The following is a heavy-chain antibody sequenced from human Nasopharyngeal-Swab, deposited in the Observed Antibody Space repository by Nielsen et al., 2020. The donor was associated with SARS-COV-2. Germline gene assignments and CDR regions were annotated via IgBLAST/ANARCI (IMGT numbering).Heavy chain of an antibody. D-gene: IGHD3-9*01. CDR3: AKITPVDDAFDI. J-gene: IGHJ3*02. CDR2: ISWNSGSI. Sequence: SLKISCAASGFTFDDYAMHWVQQAPGKGLEWVSGISWNSGSIGYADSVKGRFTISRDNAKNSLYLQMNSLRAEDTALYYCAKITPVDDAFDIWGQGTMVTVSS. CDR1: GFTFDDYA. V-gene: IGHV3-9*01.